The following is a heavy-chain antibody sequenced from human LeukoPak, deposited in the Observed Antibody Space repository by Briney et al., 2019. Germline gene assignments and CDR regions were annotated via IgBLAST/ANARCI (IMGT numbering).Heavy chain of an antibody. CDR1: GGSFSGYY. V-gene: IGHV4-34*01. D-gene: IGHD6-19*01. J-gene: IGHJ4*02. CDR2: IKHSGRT. CDR3: ARTSISGIAVAGFDY. Sequence: KPSETLSLTCAVYGGSFSGYYWSWIRQPPGKGLEWLGEIKHSGRTNYNPSLKSRATISVDTSKNQSSLKLSSVTAADTAVDYCARTSISGIAVAGFDYWGQGTLVTVSS.